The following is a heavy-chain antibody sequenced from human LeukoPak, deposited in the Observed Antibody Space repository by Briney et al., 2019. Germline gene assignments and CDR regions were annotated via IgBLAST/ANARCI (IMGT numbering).Heavy chain of an antibody. CDR2: IRYDGSNK. D-gene: IGHD6-13*01. Sequence: PGGSLRLSCAASGFTFSGYSMNWIRQAPGKGLEWVAFIRYDGSNKYYADSVKGRFTISRDNSKNTLYLQMNSLRAEDTAVYYCAKDLGYSSSWYGGGSWGQGTLVTVSS. J-gene: IGHJ5*02. CDR1: GFTFSGYS. V-gene: IGHV3-30*02. CDR3: AKDLGYSSSWYGGGS.